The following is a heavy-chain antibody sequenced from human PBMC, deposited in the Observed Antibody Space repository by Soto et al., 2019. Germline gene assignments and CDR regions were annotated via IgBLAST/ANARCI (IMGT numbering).Heavy chain of an antibody. J-gene: IGHJ6*02. CDR2: IIPILEAT. V-gene: IGHV1-69*01. D-gene: IGHD2-21*01. CDR3: ATSYCGNECQPNRAFYYFGWDV. CDR1: GGTFSDFT. Sequence: QVQLVQSGAEMKKPGSSVKVSCRASGGTFSDFTVTWVRQAPGQGLEWMGGIIPILEATKYAQTFQDRVTFTADESTSTVFMELSSLRSEDSAVYFCATSYCGNECQPNRAFYYFGWDVWGQGTTVTVSS.